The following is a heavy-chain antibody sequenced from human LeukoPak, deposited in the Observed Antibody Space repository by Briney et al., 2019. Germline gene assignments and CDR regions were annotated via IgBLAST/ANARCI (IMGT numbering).Heavy chain of an antibody. CDR1: GGSIDDYY. CDR3: ARGVTQ. CDR2: IYHTGST. D-gene: IGHD2-21*02. Sequence: SETLSLTCTVSGGSIDDYYWSWIRQPPGKGLEWIGYIYHTGSTSYNPSLQSRLTISIDTSKTQFSLRLTSVTAADTAVYFCARGVTQWGQGTLVTVSS. V-gene: IGHV4-59*01. J-gene: IGHJ4*02.